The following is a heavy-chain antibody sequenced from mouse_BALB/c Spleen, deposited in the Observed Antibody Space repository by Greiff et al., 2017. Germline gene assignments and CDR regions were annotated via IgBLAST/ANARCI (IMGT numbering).Heavy chain of an antibody. Sequence: EVQVVESGPGLVKPSQSLSLTCSVTGYSITSGYYWNWIRQFPGNKLEWMGYISYDGSNNYNPSLKNRISITRDTSKNQFFLKLNSVTTEDTATYYCARYFDYWGQGTTLTVSS. CDR1: GYSITSGYY. CDR3: ARYFDY. CDR2: ISYDGSN. V-gene: IGHV3-6*02. J-gene: IGHJ2*01.